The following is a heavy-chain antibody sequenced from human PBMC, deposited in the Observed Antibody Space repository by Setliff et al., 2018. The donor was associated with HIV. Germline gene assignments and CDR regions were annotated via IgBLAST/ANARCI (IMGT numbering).Heavy chain of an antibody. CDR2: LYVSGDT. CDR1: DDPISSYY. Sequence: PSETLSLTCYVTDDPISSYYWSWVRQPAGKGLEWIGRLYVSGDTNYNPSLKSRVTMSLDTSKKHFSLNLKSVTAADTAVYYCALTGHRLLRGYMDVWGKGTLLVTVSS. CDR3: ALTGHRLLRGYMDV. V-gene: IGHV4-4*07. D-gene: IGHD2-15*01. J-gene: IGHJ6*03.